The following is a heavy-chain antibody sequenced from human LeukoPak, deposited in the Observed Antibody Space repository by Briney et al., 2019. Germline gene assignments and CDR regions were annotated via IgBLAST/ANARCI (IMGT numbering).Heavy chain of an antibody. Sequence: GGSLRLSCAASGFSFSSYTMNWVRQAPGKGLEWVSSTSSSSSYIFFADSVKGRFTISRDNAKNLLYLQMNSLRAEDTALYYCARDVGDGMDVWGQGTTVTVSS. V-gene: IGHV3-21*01. CDR1: GFSFSSYT. J-gene: IGHJ6*02. CDR3: ARDVGDGMDV. CDR2: TSSSSSYI.